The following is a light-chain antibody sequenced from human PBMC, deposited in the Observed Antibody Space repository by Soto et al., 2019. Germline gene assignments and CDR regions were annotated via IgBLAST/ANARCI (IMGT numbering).Light chain of an antibody. CDR3: QQYSAYPWT. V-gene: IGKV1-5*03. CDR2: RAS. CDR1: QSISGW. Sequence: DIQMTQSPSILSASVGDRVTITCRASQSISGWLAWYQHKPGKAPKLLIYRASSLESGVPSRFSGSGSGTEFTLTISSLQPDDLATYYCQQYSAYPWTFGQGTQVDIK. J-gene: IGKJ1*01.